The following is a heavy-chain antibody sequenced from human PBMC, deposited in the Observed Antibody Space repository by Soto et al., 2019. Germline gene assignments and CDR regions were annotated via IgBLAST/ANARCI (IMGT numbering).Heavy chain of an antibody. CDR2: INHSGST. V-gene: IGHV4-34*01. CDR1: GGSFSGYY. Sequence: SETLSLTCAVYGGSFSGYYWSWIRQPPGKGLEWIGEINHSGSTNYNPSLKSRVTISVDTSKNQFSLKLSSVTAADTAVYYCARVSLLRYFDWLRPQFAFDIWGQGTMVTVSS. J-gene: IGHJ3*02. CDR3: ARVSLLRYFDWLRPQFAFDI. D-gene: IGHD3-9*01.